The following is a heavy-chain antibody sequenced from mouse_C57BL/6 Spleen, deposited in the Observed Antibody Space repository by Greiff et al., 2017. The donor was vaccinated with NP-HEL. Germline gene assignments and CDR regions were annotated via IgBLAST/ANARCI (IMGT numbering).Heavy chain of an antibody. J-gene: IGHJ4*01. CDR3: TAGITTVAYYWAMDY. D-gene: IGHD1-1*01. CDR1: GYTFTDYE. V-gene: IGHV1-15*01. CDR2: IDPETGGT. Sequence: QVQLQQSGAELVRPGASVTLSCKASGYTFTDYEMQWVKQTPVHGLEWIGAIDPETGGTAYNQKFKGKAILTADKSSSTAYMELRSLTSEDSAVYYCTAGITTVAYYWAMDYWGKGTSVTVSS.